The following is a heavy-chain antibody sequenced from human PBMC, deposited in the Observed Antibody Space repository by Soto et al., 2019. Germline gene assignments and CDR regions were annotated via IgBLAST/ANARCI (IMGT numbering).Heavy chain of an antibody. D-gene: IGHD3-22*01. Sequence: ASVKVSCKASGYTFTSYGISWVRQAPGQGLEWMGWISAYNGNTNYAQKLQGRVTMTTDTSTSTAYMELRSLRSDDTAVYYCAISYYYDSSGYSYYFDYWGQETLVTVSS. CDR2: ISAYNGNT. J-gene: IGHJ4*02. CDR3: AISYYYDSSGYSYYFDY. V-gene: IGHV1-18*01. CDR1: GYTFTSYG.